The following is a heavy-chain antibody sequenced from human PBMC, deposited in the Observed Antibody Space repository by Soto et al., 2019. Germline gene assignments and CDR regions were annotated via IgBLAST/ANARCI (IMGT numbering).Heavy chain of an antibody. Sequence: SQTHSLTYPFSGGSMSSRGYYWNWIRQHPGKGLEWIGYIYYIGSTYYNPSLKSRVTISLDTSKNQFSLKLISVTAADTAVYYCARSVFPWGQGTLVT. J-gene: IGHJ5*02. CDR1: GGSMSSRGYY. CDR2: IYYIGST. V-gene: IGHV4-31*02. CDR3: ARSVFP.